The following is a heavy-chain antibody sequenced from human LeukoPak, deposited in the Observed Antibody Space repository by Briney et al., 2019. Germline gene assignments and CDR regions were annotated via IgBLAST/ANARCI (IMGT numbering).Heavy chain of an antibody. J-gene: IGHJ4*02. CDR1: VGSISSGGYY. V-gene: IGHV4-30-2*01. CDR2: IYHSGST. Sequence: SETLSLTCTVSVGSISSGGYYWSWIRQPPGKGLEWIGYIYHSGSTYYNPSLKSRVTISVDTSKNQFSLKLSSVTAADTAVYYCARVVGTYYDILTGRYYFDYWGQGTLVTVSS. CDR3: ARVVGTYYDILTGRYYFDY. D-gene: IGHD3-9*01.